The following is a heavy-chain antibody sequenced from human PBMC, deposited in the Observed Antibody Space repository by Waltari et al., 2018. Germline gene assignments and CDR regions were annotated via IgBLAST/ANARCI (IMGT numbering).Heavy chain of an antibody. CDR2: IKQDGSEK. D-gene: IGHD6-19*01. CDR3: ARDQIAVAGNR. J-gene: IGHJ4*02. Sequence: EVQLVESGGGLVQPGGSVSLSWAASGFNFSSHWMSWVRQAPGKGLEWVANIKQDGSEKYYVDSVKGRFTISRDNAKNSLYLQMNSLRAEDTAVYYCARDQIAVAGNRWGQGTLVTVSS. V-gene: IGHV3-7*01. CDR1: GFNFSSHW.